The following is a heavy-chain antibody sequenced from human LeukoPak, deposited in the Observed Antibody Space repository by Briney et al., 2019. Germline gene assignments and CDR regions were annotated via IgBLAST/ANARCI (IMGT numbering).Heavy chain of an antibody. D-gene: IGHD2-2*01. CDR2: ISYDGSNK. J-gene: IGHJ4*02. CDR3: ARDAASAVPAGGFDY. CDR1: GFTFSSYA. Sequence: GGSLRLSCAASGFTFSSYAMHWVRQAPGKGLEWVAVISYDGSNKYYADSVKGRFTISRDNSKNTLYLQMNSLRAEDTAVYYCARDAASAVPAGGFDYWGQGILVTVSS. V-gene: IGHV3-30-3*01.